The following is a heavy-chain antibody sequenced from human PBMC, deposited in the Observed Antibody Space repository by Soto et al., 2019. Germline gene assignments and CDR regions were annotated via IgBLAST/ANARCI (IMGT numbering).Heavy chain of an antibody. CDR1: GFTFSSSA. Sequence: EVQLLESGGGLVQPGGSLRLSCAASGFTFSSSAMSWVRQAPGKGLDWVSAISGNGDTTYYADSVKGRFTISRDISKNTLYLQMSGLRAEDTAVYYCAKIRGYDLGSTTFQHWGQGTLVTVSS. D-gene: IGHD5-12*01. CDR3: AKIRGYDLGSTTFQH. J-gene: IGHJ1*01. CDR2: ISGNGDTT. V-gene: IGHV3-23*01.